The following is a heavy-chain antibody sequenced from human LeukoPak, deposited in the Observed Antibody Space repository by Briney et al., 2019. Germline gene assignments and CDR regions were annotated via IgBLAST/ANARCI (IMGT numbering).Heavy chain of an antibody. CDR2: VFADGTP. J-gene: IGHJ4*02. V-gene: IGHV4-59*08. CDR3: ARLDCVLEGCYNH. D-gene: IGHD2-15*01. CDR1: GDSVTSSY. Sequence: SETLSLTCSVSGDSVTSSYWNWIGQPPGKGLEGIGYVFADGTPNYSPSLSSPLIIPVDTAKNDISLILMSVTAADTAIYYCARLDCVLEGCYNHWGRGILVTVAS.